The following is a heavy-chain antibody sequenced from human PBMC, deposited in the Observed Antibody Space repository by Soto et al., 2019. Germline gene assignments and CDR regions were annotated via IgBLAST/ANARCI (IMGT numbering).Heavy chain of an antibody. CDR1: GYSFTGYW. V-gene: IGHV5-10-1*01. Sequence: PVESLNTSCEGSGYSFTGYWIIWVLQMPGKGLEWMGRIDPSDSYTNYSPSFQCHVTISADKSISTAYLQWSSLKASDTAMYYCARLRTTVNSAGGMDVWGQGTTVTVSS. CDR3: ARLRTTVNSAGGMDV. CDR2: IDPSDSYT. J-gene: IGHJ6*02. D-gene: IGHD4-17*01.